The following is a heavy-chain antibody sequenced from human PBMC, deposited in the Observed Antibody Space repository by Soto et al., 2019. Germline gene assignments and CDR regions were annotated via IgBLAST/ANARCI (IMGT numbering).Heavy chain of an antibody. CDR1: GYTFTGYY. D-gene: IGHD5-12*01. CDR3: ASGSPSDYDVFDY. V-gene: IGHV1-2*04. Sequence: QVQLVQSGAEVKKPGASVKVSCKASGYTFTGYYMHWVRQAPGQGLEWMGWINPNSGGTNYAQKVQGWVTMTRDTSISTAYMELSRLRSDDTAVYYCASGSPSDYDVFDYWCQGTLVTVSA. J-gene: IGHJ4*02. CDR2: INPNSGGT.